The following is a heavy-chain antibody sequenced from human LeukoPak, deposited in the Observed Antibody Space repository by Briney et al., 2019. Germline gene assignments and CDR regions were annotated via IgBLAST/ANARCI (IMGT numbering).Heavy chain of an antibody. J-gene: IGHJ4*02. V-gene: IGHV3-7*05. CDR3: ARDYGFWSGYLDY. Sequence: GGSLRLSCAVSGFSFNNYWMSWVRQAPGKGLEWVANIKQDGSEKYYVDSVKGRFSISGDNAKNSLYLQMNSLGAEDTAVYYCARDYGFWSGYLDYWGQGTLVTVSS. D-gene: IGHD3-3*01. CDR2: IKQDGSEK. CDR1: GFSFNNYW.